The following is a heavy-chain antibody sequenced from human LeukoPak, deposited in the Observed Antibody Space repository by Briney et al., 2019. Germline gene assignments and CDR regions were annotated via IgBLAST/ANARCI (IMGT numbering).Heavy chain of an antibody. V-gene: IGHV4-59*01. CDR1: GGSISSYY. Sequence: SETLSLICTVSGGSISSYYWSWIRQPPGKGLEWIGYIYYSGSTNYNPSLKSRVTISVDTSKNQFSLKLSSVTAADTAVYYCARDLGSRYSNWFDPWGQGTLVTVSS. J-gene: IGHJ5*02. CDR2: IYYSGST. CDR3: ARDLGSRYSNWFDP. D-gene: IGHD3-16*01.